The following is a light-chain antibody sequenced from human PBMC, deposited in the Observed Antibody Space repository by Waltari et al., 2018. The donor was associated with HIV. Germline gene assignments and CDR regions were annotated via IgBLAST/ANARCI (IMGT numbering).Light chain of an antibody. CDR1: QSVSSY. Sequence: EIVLTQSPATLSLSPGDRATLSCRASQSVSSYLAWYQQKPGQAPRLLIYDASNRATGIPARFSGSGSGTDFTLTIISLEPEDFAVYFCQQRSNWPPWTFGQGTKVEIK. CDR3: QQRSNWPPWT. J-gene: IGKJ1*01. V-gene: IGKV3-11*01. CDR2: DAS.